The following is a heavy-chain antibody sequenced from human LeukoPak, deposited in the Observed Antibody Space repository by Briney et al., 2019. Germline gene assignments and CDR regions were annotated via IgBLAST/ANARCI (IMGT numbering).Heavy chain of an antibody. CDR2: INTGNGNT. CDR1: GYTFTNYG. Sequence: PKASVKVSRKTSGYTFTNYGMHWERQAPRQSLEWMGWINTGNGNTKSSQKFQDRVTLTRDTSASTAYMELNSLSSEDTAVYYCARVPLQEARGRYYPHWGKGTLVTVSS. V-gene: IGHV1-3*04. D-gene: IGHD5-12*01. J-gene: IGHJ1*01. CDR3: ARVPLQEARGRYYPH.